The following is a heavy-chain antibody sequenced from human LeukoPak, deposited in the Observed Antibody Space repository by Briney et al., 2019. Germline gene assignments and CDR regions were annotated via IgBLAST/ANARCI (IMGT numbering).Heavy chain of an antibody. V-gene: IGHV1-69*01. J-gene: IGHJ6*02. Sequence: GASVKVSCKASGGTFSSYAISWVRQAPGQGLEWMGGIIPIFGTANYAQKFQGRVTITADESTSTAYMELSSLRSEDTAVYYCARGPILYDSSGDYYYYGMDVWGRGTTVTVSS. CDR1: GGTFSSYA. D-gene: IGHD3-22*01. CDR3: ARGPILYDSSGDYYYYGMDV. CDR2: IIPIFGTA.